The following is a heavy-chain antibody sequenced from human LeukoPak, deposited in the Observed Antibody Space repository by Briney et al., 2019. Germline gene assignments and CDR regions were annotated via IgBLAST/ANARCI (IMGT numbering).Heavy chain of an antibody. J-gene: IGHJ4*02. CDR2: FDPGDAET. V-gene: IGHV1-24*01. Sequence: ASVKVSCKVSGNTLTELSLHWVRQAPGKGLEWMGSFDPGDAETIYAQKFQGRVTLTEDTSTDTAYMELSSLRSEDTAVYYCAGGGYYDILRYWGQGTLVTVSS. CDR1: GNTLTELS. CDR3: AGGGYYDILRY. D-gene: IGHD3-9*01.